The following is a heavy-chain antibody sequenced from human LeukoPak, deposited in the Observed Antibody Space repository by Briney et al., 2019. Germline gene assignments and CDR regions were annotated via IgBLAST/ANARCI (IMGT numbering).Heavy chain of an antibody. D-gene: IGHD5-12*01. CDR3: ARASYSGYDSARDYYFDY. J-gene: IGHJ4*02. V-gene: IGHV3-21*01. CDR1: GFTFSSYT. Sequence: GGSLRLSCEASGFTFSSYTFNGVRQAPGKGLEWLSSISSTSNYIYYADSVKGRLTVSRDNAKNSLYLQMNSLRAEETAVYFCARASYSGYDSARDYYFDYWGQGTLVTVSS. CDR2: ISSTSNYI.